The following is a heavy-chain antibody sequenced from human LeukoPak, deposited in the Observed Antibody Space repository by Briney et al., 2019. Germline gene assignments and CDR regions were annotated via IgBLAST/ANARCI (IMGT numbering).Heavy chain of an antibody. CDR1: GFTFSSHG. Sequence: GGSLRLSCAASGFTFSSHGMSWVRQAPGKGLEWVANIKEDGSVKYYVDSVKGRFTISRDNAKNSLSLQMNSLRAEDTAVYYCARDGPHSGSYYYDYWGQGTLVTVSS. CDR3: ARDGPHSGSYYYDY. V-gene: IGHV3-7*01. CDR2: IKEDGSVK. D-gene: IGHD1-26*01. J-gene: IGHJ4*02.